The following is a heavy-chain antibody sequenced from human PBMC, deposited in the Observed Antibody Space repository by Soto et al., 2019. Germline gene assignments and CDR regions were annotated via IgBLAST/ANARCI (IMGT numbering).Heavy chain of an antibody. CDR1: GGSVSSGSYY. V-gene: IGHV4-61*01. D-gene: IGHD4-17*01. Sequence: QVQLQESGPGLVKPSETLSLTCTVSGGSVSSGSYYWSWIRQPPGKGLEWIGYIYYSGSTNYNPSLKSRVTISVDTSKNQFSLKLSSVTAADTAVYYCARDTDYGDYIAWYFDLWGRGTLVTVSS. CDR3: ARDTDYGDYIAWYFDL. J-gene: IGHJ2*01. CDR2: IYYSGST.